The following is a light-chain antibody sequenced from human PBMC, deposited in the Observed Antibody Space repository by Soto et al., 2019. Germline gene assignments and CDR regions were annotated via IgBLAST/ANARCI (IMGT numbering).Light chain of an antibody. Sequence: EIVMTQSPATLSVSPGERATLSCRASQSVSSNLAWYQHKPGQAPRLLIYGASTRATGIPARFSGSGSGTEFTLTISSLQSVDFPVYYCQPYNNWWTFGQGTKVDIK. CDR1: QSVSSN. CDR2: GAS. CDR3: QPYNNWWT. V-gene: IGKV3-15*01. J-gene: IGKJ1*01.